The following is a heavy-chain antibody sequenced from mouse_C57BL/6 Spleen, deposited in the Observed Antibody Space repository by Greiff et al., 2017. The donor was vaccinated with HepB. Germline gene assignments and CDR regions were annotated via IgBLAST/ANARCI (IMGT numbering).Heavy chain of an antibody. V-gene: IGHV7-3*01. CDR3: ARYAGYYYSMDY. CDR1: GFTFTDYY. Sequence: EVKVVESGGGLVQPGGSLSLSCAASGFTFTDYYMSWVRQPPGKALEWLGFIRNKANGYTTEYSASVKGRFTISRDNSQSILYLQMNALRAEDSATYYVARYAGYYYSMDYWGQGTSVTVSS. J-gene: IGHJ4*01. D-gene: IGHD2-2*01. CDR2: IRNKANGYTT.